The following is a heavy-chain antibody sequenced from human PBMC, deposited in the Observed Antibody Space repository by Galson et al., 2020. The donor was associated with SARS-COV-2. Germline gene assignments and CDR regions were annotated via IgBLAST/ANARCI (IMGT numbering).Heavy chain of an antibody. CDR1: GFTFSSYA. D-gene: IGHD3-16*01. V-gene: IGHV3-30*04. Sequence: GGSLRLSCAASGFTFSSYAMHWVRQAPGKGLEWVAVILYDGSNKYYADSVKGRFTISRDNSKNTLYLQMNSLRAEDTAVYYCARGTELGVDYYGMDVWGQGTTVTVSS. J-gene: IGHJ6*02. CDR3: ARGTELGVDYYGMDV. CDR2: ILYDGSNK.